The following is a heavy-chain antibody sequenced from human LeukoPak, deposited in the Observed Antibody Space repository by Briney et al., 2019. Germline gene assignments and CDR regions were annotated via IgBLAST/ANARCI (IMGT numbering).Heavy chain of an antibody. Sequence: GGSLRLSCAASGFTFSSYEMNWVRQAPGKGLEWVSYISSSGSTIYYADSAKGRFTISRDNAKNSLYLQMNSLRAEDTAVYYCARDQYYGSGSIDYWGQGTLVTVSS. J-gene: IGHJ4*02. CDR2: ISSSGSTI. CDR3: ARDQYYGSGSIDY. V-gene: IGHV3-48*03. D-gene: IGHD3-10*01. CDR1: GFTFSSYE.